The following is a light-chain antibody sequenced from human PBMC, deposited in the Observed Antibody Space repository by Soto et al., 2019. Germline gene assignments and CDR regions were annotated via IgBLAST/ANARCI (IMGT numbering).Light chain of an antibody. V-gene: IGLV2-14*01. CDR2: EVS. CDR1: SSDVGGYDY. J-gene: IGLJ1*01. Sequence: QSALTQPASVSGSPGQSITISCTGTSSDVGGYDYVSWYQQHPGKVPKLMISEVSNRPSGVSNRSSGSKSGNTASLTISGLQAEDEADYYCSSYTRTSTLYVFGTGTKLTVL. CDR3: SSYTRTSTLYV.